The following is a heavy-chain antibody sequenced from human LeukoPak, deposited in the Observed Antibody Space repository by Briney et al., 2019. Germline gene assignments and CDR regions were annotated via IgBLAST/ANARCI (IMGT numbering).Heavy chain of an antibody. CDR3: ARFQQGAYFDY. CDR1: GYTFTGYY. J-gene: IGHJ4*02. Sequence: ASVKVSCKASGYTFTGYYMHWVRQAPGQGLEWMGWINPNSGATKYAQKFQGRVTMTRDTSISTAYMELSRVRYDDTAVYYCARFQQGAYFDYWGQGTLVTVSS. D-gene: IGHD6-13*01. V-gene: IGHV1-2*02. CDR2: INPNSGAT.